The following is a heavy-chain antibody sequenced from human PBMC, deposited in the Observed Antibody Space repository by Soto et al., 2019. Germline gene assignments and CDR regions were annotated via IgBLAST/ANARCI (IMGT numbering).Heavy chain of an antibody. CDR3: TRHSRRAAAGCWFDP. CDR1: GYTFTGYY. D-gene: IGHD6-13*01. CDR2: INSNSGGT. V-gene: IGHV1-2*02. Sequence: PRPSVKVSCKASGYTFTGYYMHWVRQAPGQGLEGMGWINSNSGGTNYAQKFQGRVTMNRDTSISTAYMELSRLRSDDTAVYYCTRHSRRAAAGCWFDPWGQGTMVTVYS. J-gene: IGHJ5*02.